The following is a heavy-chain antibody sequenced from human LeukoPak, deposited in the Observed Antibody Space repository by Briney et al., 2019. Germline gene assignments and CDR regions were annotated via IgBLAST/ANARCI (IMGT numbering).Heavy chain of an antibody. CDR1: GFTVSSNS. CDR3: AKDSGYNFYFDY. CDR2: ISYDGSNK. Sequence: PGGSLRLSCAPSGFTVSSNSVSWIRQIPGKGLEWVAVISYDGSNKYYADSVKGRFTISRDNSKNTLYLQMNSLRAEDTAVYYCAKDSGYNFYFDYWGQGTLVTVSS. V-gene: IGHV3-30*18. D-gene: IGHD5-24*01. J-gene: IGHJ4*02.